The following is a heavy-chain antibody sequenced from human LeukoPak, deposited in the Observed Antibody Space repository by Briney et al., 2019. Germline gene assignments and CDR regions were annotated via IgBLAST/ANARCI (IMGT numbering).Heavy chain of an antibody. V-gene: IGHV1-8*01. Sequence: ASVKVSCKASGYTFTSYDINWVRQAPGQGLEWMGWMNTNSGNTGYAQKFQGRVTMTRNTSISTAYMELSGLRSEDTAVYYCARGLRRGAAAGRSVNYWGQGTLVTVSS. CDR1: GYTFTSYD. CDR3: ARGLRRGAAAGRSVNY. CDR2: MNTNSGNT. D-gene: IGHD6-13*01. J-gene: IGHJ4*02.